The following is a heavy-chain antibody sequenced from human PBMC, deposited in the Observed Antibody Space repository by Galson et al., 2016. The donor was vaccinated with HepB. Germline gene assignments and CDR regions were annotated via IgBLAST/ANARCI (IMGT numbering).Heavy chain of an antibody. Sequence: SETLSLTCAVSGGSITSGTYSWFWIRQPPGKGLEWIGSINYIGTTDSNPSLKRRLTISVDTSKNQFSLKLSSVTAADTAVYYCARPLVVVTDLGWGSDAAFEIWGQGTKVTVSS. CDR3: ARPLVVVTDLGWGSDAAFEI. D-gene: IGHD2-21*02. J-gene: IGHJ3*02. CDR2: INYIGTT. CDR1: GGSITSGTYS. V-gene: IGHV4-39*01.